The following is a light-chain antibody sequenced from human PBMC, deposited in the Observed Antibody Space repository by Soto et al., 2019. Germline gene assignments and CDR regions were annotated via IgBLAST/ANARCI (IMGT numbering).Light chain of an antibody. CDR2: GNS. V-gene: IGLV1-40*01. CDR1: SSKIGAGYD. Sequence: SLVAQPPSLSGAPGQSVTHPCTGGSSKIGAGYDVHWYQQLPGTAPKLLIYGNSNRPSGVPDRFSGSKSGTSASLAITGLQAEDEADYYCQSYDSSLSGSVFGTGTKVTVL. J-gene: IGLJ1*01. CDR3: QSYDSSLSGSV.